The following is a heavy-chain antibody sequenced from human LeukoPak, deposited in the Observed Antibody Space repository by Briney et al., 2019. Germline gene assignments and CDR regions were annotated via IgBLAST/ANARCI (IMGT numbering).Heavy chain of an antibody. D-gene: IGHD3-10*01. CDR1: GYSFMSYW. V-gene: IGHV5-51*01. Sequence: GESLKISCQGSGYSFMSYWIGWVRQMPGKGLGWMGIIYPVDSDTRYNPSFQGQVTISVDKSVNTAYLQWSSLKASDTAMYYCVRHVDRFGELDFWGQGTLVTVSS. J-gene: IGHJ4*02. CDR3: VRHVDRFGELDF. CDR2: IYPVDSDT.